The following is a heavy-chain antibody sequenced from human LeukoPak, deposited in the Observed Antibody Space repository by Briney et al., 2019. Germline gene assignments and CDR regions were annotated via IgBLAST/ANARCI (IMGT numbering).Heavy chain of an antibody. V-gene: IGHV3-7*01. CDR1: GFTFSSYS. D-gene: IGHD5-18*01. CDR3: ARDLFRGYSYGPPNY. J-gene: IGHJ4*02. Sequence: GGSLRLSCAASGFTFSSYSMNRVRQAPGKGLEWVANIKQDGSEKYYVDSVKGRFTISRDNAKNSLYLQMNSLRAEDTAVYYCARDLFRGYSYGPPNYWGQGTLVTVSS. CDR2: IKQDGSEK.